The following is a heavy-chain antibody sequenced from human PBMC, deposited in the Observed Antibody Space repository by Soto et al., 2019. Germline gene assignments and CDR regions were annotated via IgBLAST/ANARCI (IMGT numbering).Heavy chain of an antibody. CDR2: VSHDGTLY. V-gene: IGHV3-30*18. D-gene: IGHD2-8*02. J-gene: IGHJ4*02. CDR1: GFIYSSCA. Sequence: QVQLVESGGGVVQPGTSLRLSCSASGFIYSSCAMHWVRQVPGKGLEWLAVVSHDGTLYPYADSVKGRFTISRDNSRKMLYLQMYSLRPDDTAVYYCVKDRSDTWSFDYWGQGTLVTVSS. CDR3: VKDRSDTWSFDY.